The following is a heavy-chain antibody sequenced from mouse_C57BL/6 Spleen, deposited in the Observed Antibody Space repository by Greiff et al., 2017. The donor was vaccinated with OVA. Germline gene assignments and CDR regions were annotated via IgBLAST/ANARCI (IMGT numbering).Heavy chain of an antibody. CDR3: ARYDYARGFAY. Sequence: VQLKESGPELVKPGASVKIPCKASGYTFTDYNMDWVKQSHGKSLEWIGDINPNNGGTIYNQKFKGKATLTVDKSSSTAYMELRSLTSEDTAVYYCARYDYARGFAYWGQGTLVTVSA. V-gene: IGHV1-18*01. J-gene: IGHJ3*01. CDR2: INPNNGGT. CDR1: GYTFTDYN. D-gene: IGHD2-4*01.